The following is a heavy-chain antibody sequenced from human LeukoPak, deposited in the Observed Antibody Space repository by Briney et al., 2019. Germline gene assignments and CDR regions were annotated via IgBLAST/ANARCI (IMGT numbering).Heavy chain of an antibody. D-gene: IGHD2-21*02. V-gene: IGHV4-39*01. CDR1: GDSISTTPYY. CDR2: VSYSGRA. J-gene: IGHJ4*02. Sequence: KTSETLSLTCTVSGDSISTTPYYWGWIRQPPGKGLEWIGSVSYSGRAFYNPSLKSRVTISVDTSKNQFSLRLTFVTDADTALYYCTRQGCGGDCYPDYWGQGTLVTVSS. CDR3: TRQGCGGDCYPDY.